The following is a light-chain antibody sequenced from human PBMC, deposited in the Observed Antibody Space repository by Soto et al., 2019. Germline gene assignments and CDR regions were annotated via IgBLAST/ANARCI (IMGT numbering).Light chain of an antibody. CDR3: SSCTRSSTHVV. CDR1: SSDVGGYNS. J-gene: IGLJ2*01. CDR2: EVS. Sequence: QSALTQPASVSGSPGQSITISCTGTSSDVGGYNSVSWYQQHPGKAPKLMIYEVSNRPSGVSNRFAGSKSGNTASLTISGLQAEDEADYDCSSCTRSSTHVVFGGGTKLTVL. V-gene: IGLV2-14*01.